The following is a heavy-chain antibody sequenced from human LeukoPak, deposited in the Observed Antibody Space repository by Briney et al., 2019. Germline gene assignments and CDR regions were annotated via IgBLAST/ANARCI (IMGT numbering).Heavy chain of an antibody. CDR3: ARNPGWTGYESYFYYYMDV. J-gene: IGHJ6*03. Sequence: PSETLSLTCTVSGGSISSYYWSWIRQPPGKGLEGIGYVSYRGRTSYNPCLKSRVTISLDTSWNQFSLKLNSVTAADTAVYYCARNPGWTGYESYFYYYMDVWGKGTTVTVSS. CDR1: GGSISSYY. CDR2: VSYRGRT. D-gene: IGHD3/OR15-3a*01. V-gene: IGHV4-59*01.